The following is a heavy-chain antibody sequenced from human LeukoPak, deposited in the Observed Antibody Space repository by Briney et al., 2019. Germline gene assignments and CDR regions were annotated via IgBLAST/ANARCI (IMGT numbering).Heavy chain of an antibody. Sequence: GRSLRLSCAAPGFSFSQFGVHWVRQAPGKGLEWVAVISYDGSNEYYADSVKGRFTISRDNSKNTLFLQMNSLRPEDTVVYHCAKVALFSGYYPPFDYWGQGTLVTVSS. V-gene: IGHV3-30*18. CDR3: AKVALFSGYYPPFDY. D-gene: IGHD3-22*01. CDR1: GFSFSQFG. J-gene: IGHJ4*02. CDR2: ISYDGSNE.